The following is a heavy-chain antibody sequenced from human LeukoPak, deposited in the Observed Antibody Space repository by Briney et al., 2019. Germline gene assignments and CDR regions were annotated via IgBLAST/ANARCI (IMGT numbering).Heavy chain of an antibody. CDR3: AKDHGYYDILTGFRIQNYFDY. Sequence: GGSLRLSCAASGFTFSSYSMHWVRQAPGKGLEWVAVISYDGSNKYYADSVKGRFTISRDNSKNTLYLQMNSLRAEDTAVYYCAKDHGYYDILTGFRIQNYFDYWGQGTLVTVSS. D-gene: IGHD3-9*01. CDR1: GFTFSSYS. J-gene: IGHJ4*02. V-gene: IGHV3-30*18. CDR2: ISYDGSNK.